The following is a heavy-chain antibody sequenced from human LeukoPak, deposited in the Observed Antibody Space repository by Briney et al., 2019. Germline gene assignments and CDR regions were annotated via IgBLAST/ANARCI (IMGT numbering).Heavy chain of an antibody. Sequence: ASVKVSCKASGYTFTGYYMHWVRQAPGQGLEWMGWINPNSGGTNYAQEFQGRVTMTRDTSISTAYMELSRLRSDDTAVYYCARDLPNNYFDYWGQGTLVTVSS. CDR3: ARDLPNNYFDY. CDR2: INPNSGGT. J-gene: IGHJ4*02. V-gene: IGHV1-2*02. CDR1: GYTFTGYY.